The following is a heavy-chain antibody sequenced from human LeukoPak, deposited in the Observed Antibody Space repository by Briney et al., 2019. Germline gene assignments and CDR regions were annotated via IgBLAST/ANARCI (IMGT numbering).Heavy chain of an antibody. CDR1: GYTFTSYY. J-gene: IGHJ4*02. CDR2: INPSGGST. CDR3: ARATAQDFWSGYYDGFDY. D-gene: IGHD3-3*01. Sequence: ASVKVSCKASGYTFTSYYMHWVRQAPGQGLEWMGIINPSGGSTSYAQKFQGRVTMTRDTSTSTVYMELSSLRSEDTAVYYCARATAQDFWSGYYDGFDYWGQGTLATVSS. V-gene: IGHV1-46*01.